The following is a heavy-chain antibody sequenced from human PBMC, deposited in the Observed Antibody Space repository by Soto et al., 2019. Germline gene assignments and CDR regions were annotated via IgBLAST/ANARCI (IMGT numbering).Heavy chain of an antibody. CDR3: ARHDCISSSCYYYYYYCMDV. Sequence: QVQLVQSGAEVKKPGSSVKVSCKASGVGGTFSSSAISWVRQAPGQGLEWMGGIIPIFGTANYAQKFQGRVTSTANEATSTADMERSSLRSEDTAVFYCARHDCISSSCYYYYYYCMDVWGQGTTVTVSS. D-gene: IGHD2-2*01. CDR1: GVGGTFSSSA. V-gene: IGHV1-69*12. J-gene: IGHJ6*02. CDR2: IIPIFGTA.